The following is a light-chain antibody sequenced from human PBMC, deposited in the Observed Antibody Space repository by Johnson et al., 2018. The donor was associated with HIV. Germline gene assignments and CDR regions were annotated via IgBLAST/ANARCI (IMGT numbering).Light chain of an antibody. CDR1: SSNIGNNY. CDR2: DNN. J-gene: IGLJ1*01. V-gene: IGLV1-51*01. CDR3: GTWDTGLSCYF. Sequence: QPVLTQPPSVSAAPGQKVTISCSGSSSNIGNNYVSWYQHLPGTAPKLLIYDNNKRPSGIPDRFSGSKSGTSATLGITGLQTGDEADYYCGTWDTGLSCYFFGSGTKVTVL.